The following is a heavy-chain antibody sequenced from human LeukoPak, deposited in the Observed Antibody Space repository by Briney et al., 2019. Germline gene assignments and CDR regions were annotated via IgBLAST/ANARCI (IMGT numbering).Heavy chain of an antibody. J-gene: IGHJ3*02. CDR3: ARPASSSWGAFDI. CDR2: INHSGST. V-gene: IGHV4-34*01. Sequence: SETLSLTCAVYGGSFSGYYWSWIRQPPGKGLEWIGEINHSGSTNYNPSLKSRVTMSVDTSKNQFSLKLSSVTAADTAVYYCARPASSSWGAFDIWGQGTMLTVSS. D-gene: IGHD6-13*01. CDR1: GGSFSGYY.